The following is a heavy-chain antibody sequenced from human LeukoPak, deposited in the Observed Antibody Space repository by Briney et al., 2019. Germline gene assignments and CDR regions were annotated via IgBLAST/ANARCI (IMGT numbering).Heavy chain of an antibody. J-gene: IGHJ4*02. D-gene: IGHD6-13*01. CDR3: ARDNSIAAARLVDH. V-gene: IGHV1-69*05. CDR1: GGTFSSYA. Sequence: SVKVSCKASGGTFSSYAISWVRQAPGQGLEWMGGIIPIFGTANYAQKFQGRVTITTDESTSTAYMELSSLRSEDTAVYYCARDNSIAAARLVDHWGQGTLVTVSS. CDR2: IIPIFGTA.